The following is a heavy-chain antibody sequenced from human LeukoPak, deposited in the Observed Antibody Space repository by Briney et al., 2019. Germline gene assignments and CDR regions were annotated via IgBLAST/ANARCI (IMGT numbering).Heavy chain of an antibody. D-gene: IGHD2-2*01. Sequence: SQTLSLTSAISGDSVSSKSTAWNWIRQSPSRGLEWLGRTYYRSTWYNDYAVSVRGRITVNPDTSKNQFSLHLNSVTPEDTAVYYCARRLTQYDCFDPWGQGILVTVSS. J-gene: IGHJ5*02. CDR2: TYYRSTWYN. V-gene: IGHV6-1*01. CDR3: ARRLTQYDCFDP. CDR1: GDSVSSKSTA.